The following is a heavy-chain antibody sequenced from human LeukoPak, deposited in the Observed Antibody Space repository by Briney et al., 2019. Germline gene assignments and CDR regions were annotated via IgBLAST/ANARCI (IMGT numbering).Heavy chain of an antibody. CDR3: AKDYFGSLEY. J-gene: IGHJ4*02. Sequence: GGSLRLSCAASGFTLSVSWMHWVRQAPGKGLVWVSVIESDGSGATYADSVKGRFTISRDNAKNTVYLQMNSPRDEDTAVYYCAKDYFGSLEYWGQGTLVTVSS. CDR1: GFTLSVSW. CDR2: IESDGSGA. D-gene: IGHD2-21*01. V-gene: IGHV3-74*03.